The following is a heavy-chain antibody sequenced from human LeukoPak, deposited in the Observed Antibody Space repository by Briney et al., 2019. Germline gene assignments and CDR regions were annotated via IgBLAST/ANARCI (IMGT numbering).Heavy chain of an antibody. CDR2: LYSGGST. CDR3: AANHPFDP. J-gene: IGHJ5*02. D-gene: IGHD1-14*01. V-gene: IGHV3-66*01. Sequence: PGGSLRLSCAASGFTMSNIYMSWLRQAPGKGLECVSVLYSGGSTYYADSVKGRFTISRDNSKNTLYLQMNSLRAEDTAVYYCAANHPFDPWGQGTLVTVSS. CDR1: GFTMSNIY.